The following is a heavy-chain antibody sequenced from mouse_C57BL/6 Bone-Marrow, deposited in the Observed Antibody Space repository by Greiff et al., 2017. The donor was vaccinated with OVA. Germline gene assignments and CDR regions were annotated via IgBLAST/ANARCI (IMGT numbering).Heavy chain of an antibody. D-gene: IGHD2-5*01. CDR1: GYAFTNYL. J-gene: IGHJ3*01. V-gene: IGHV1-54*01. Sequence: VQLQQSGAELVRPGTSVKVSCKASGYAFTNYLIEWVKQRPGQGLEWIGVINPGSGGTNYNEKFKGKATLTADKSSSTAYMQLSSLTSEDSAVYFCARGGVLGSNYGFAYWGQGTLVTVSA. CDR2: INPGSGGT. CDR3: ARGGVLGSNYGFAY.